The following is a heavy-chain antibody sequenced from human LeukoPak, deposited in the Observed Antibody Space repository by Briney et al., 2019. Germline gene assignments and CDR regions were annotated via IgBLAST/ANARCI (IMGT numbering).Heavy chain of an antibody. CDR1: GFTFSNYW. J-gene: IGHJ2*01. CDR3: TRGNSDWNFAL. CDR2: VNSDGSTT. D-gene: IGHD1-7*01. V-gene: IGHV3-74*01. Sequence: GGSLRLSCAASGFTFSNYWMHWVRQAPGKGLVWVSRVNSDGSTTTYADSVKGRFTISRDNAKNTLYPQMNSLRAQDTAVYFCTRGNSDWNFALWGRGTLVTVSS.